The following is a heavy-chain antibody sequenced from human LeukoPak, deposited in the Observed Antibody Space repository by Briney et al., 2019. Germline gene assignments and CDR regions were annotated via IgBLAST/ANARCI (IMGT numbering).Heavy chain of an antibody. CDR3: AREVVPAAFAMDV. Sequence: PSETLSLTCTVSGGSISSGGYYWYWIRQHPGKGLEWTGYIYYSGSTYYNPSLKSRLTISVDTSKNQFSLKLSSVTAADTAVYYCAREVVPAAFAMDVWGQGTTVTVSS. CDR2: IYYSGST. D-gene: IGHD2-2*01. J-gene: IGHJ6*02. V-gene: IGHV4-31*03. CDR1: GGSISSGGYY.